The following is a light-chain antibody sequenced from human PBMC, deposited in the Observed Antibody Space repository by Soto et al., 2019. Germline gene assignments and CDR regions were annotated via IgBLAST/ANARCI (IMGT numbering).Light chain of an antibody. CDR2: AAS. CDR1: QSISSF. Sequence: DIQLTQSPSSLSASVGDRLAITCQASQSISSFLNWYQQKPGKAPKLLIYAASSLQSGVPSRFSGSGSGTDFTLTISSLQREDVATYYCQQTYISLLTFGGGTKVDIK. CDR3: QQTYISLLT. V-gene: IGKV1-39*01. J-gene: IGKJ4*01.